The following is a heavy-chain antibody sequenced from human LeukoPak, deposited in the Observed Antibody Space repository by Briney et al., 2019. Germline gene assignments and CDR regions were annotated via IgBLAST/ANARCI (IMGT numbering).Heavy chain of an antibody. J-gene: IGHJ3*02. CDR1: GGTFSSYS. CDR2: IIPVLGTP. Sequence: SMKVSCKASGGTFSSYSISWVRQAPGQGLEWMGGIIPVLGTPNYAQNFQGRVTMTTDESTITAYMELSSLKSEDTAVYYCARALDVVVMPATLGAFDIWGQGTMVTVST. V-gene: IGHV1-69*16. CDR3: ARALDVVVMPATLGAFDI. D-gene: IGHD2-2*03.